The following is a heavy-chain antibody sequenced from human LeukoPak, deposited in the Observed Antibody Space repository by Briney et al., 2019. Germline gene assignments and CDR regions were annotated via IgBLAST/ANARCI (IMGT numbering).Heavy chain of an antibody. J-gene: IGHJ5*02. V-gene: IGHV1-2*02. D-gene: IGHD2/OR15-2a*01. CDR3: ARTYCDTTACSNWFVP. CDR2: INPKSGGT. CDR1: GYIFTDYY. Sequence: ASVKVSCKASGYIFTDYYLHWVRQAPGQGLEWMGWINPKSGGTNYAQKFQGRVTMTRDTSVNTVYMDLSRLRSDDTAVYYCARTYCDTTACSNWFVPWGQGTLVTVSS.